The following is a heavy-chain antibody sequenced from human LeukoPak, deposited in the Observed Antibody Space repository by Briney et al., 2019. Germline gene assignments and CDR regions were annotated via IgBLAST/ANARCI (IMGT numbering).Heavy chain of an antibody. V-gene: IGHV1-69*05. Sequence: SVKVSCKASGGTFSSYAISWVRQAPGQGLEWMGRIIPIFGTANYAQKFQGRVTITTDESTSTAYIELSSLRSEDTAVYYCASAGVGATTSDAFDIWGQGTMVTVSS. CDR2: IIPIFGTA. D-gene: IGHD1-26*01. CDR3: ASAGVGATTSDAFDI. J-gene: IGHJ3*02. CDR1: GGTFSSYA.